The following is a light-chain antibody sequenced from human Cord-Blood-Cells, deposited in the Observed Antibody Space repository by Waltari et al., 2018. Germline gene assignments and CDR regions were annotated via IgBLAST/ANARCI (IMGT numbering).Light chain of an antibody. Sequence: QSALTQPASVSGSPGQSITISCTGTSSDVGSYNLVSWYQQHPGKAPKRMSYEGSKRPGGVSDRLCGSKSGNTAALTITGLQAEDEADYYCCSYAGSSTFGVVFGGGTKLTVL. CDR2: EGS. CDR1: SSDVGSYNL. CDR3: CSYAGSSTFGVV. J-gene: IGLJ2*01. V-gene: IGLV2-23*03.